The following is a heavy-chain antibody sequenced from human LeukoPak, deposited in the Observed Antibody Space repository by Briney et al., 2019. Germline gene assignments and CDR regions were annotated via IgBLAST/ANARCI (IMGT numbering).Heavy chain of an antibody. J-gene: IGHJ4*02. V-gene: IGHV3-15*01. Sequence: PRGSLRLSCAASGFTFSNAWMSWVRQAPGKGLEWVGRIKSKTDGGTTDYAAPVKGRFTISRDDSKNTLYLQMNSLRAEDTAVYYCARGNSGSYGGYDYWGQGTLVTVSS. D-gene: IGHD1-26*01. CDR2: IKSKTDGGTT. CDR1: GFTFSNAW. CDR3: ARGNSGSYGGYDY.